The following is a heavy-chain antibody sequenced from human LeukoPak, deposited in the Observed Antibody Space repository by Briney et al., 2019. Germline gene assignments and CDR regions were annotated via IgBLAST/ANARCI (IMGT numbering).Heavy chain of an antibody. V-gene: IGHV4-4*02. CDR2: IYHSGNT. CDR3: ASHDNWHDADS. D-gene: IGHD1-20*01. Sequence: SGTLSLTCTLSRGSIMTTHWWSWVRQSPGKGLEWIGEIYHSGNTNYNPSLRSRVTISVDKSKNQFSLKLSSVTAADTAVYYCASHDNWHDADSWGQGTLVTVSS. CDR1: RGSIMTTHW. J-gene: IGHJ4*02.